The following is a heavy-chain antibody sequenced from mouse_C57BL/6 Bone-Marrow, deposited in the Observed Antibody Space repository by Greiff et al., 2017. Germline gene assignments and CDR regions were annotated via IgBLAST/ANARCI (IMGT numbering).Heavy chain of an antibody. J-gene: IGHJ2*01. Sequence: QVQLQQPGAELVKPGASVKMSCKASGYTFTSYWITWVKQRPGQGLEWIGDIYPGSGSTNYNEKFKGKATLTVDTSSSTAYMQLSSLTSEDSAVYYCARRRCDGETFHFDYWGQGTTLTVSS. CDR2: IYPGSGST. V-gene: IGHV1-55*01. CDR1: GYTFTSYW. D-gene: IGHD2-13*01. CDR3: ARRRCDGETFHFDY.